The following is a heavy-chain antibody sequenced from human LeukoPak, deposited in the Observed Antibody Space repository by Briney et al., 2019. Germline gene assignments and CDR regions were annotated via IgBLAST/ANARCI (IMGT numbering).Heavy chain of an antibody. CDR3: ARGLGITIFGVPRPRGAYAFDI. Sequence: SETLSLTCTVSGGSINTRSYYWGWIRQPPGKGLEWVGNIFYSGQTYYNPSLKSRVTISRDTSKNQFSLKLTSVTAADTAVYYCARGLGITIFGVPRPRGAYAFDIWGQGTMVTVSS. J-gene: IGHJ3*02. CDR2: IFYSGQT. V-gene: IGHV4-39*07. CDR1: GGSINTRSYY. D-gene: IGHD3-3*01.